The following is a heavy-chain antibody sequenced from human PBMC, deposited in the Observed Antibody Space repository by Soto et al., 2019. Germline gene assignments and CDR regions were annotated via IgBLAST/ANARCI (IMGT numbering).Heavy chain of an antibody. D-gene: IGHD2-21*01. Sequence: PGGSLRLSCAASGFTFSSYGMHWVRQAPGKGLEWVAVISYDGSNKYYADSVKGRFTISRDNSKNTLYLQMNSLRAEDTAVYYCAKFNSHPPRNWFDPWGQGTLVTVSS. J-gene: IGHJ5*02. CDR1: GFTFSSYG. V-gene: IGHV3-30*18. CDR3: AKFNSHPPRNWFDP. CDR2: ISYDGSNK.